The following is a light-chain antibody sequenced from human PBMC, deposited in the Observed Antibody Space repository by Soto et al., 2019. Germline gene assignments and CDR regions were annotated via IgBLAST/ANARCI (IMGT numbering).Light chain of an antibody. Sequence: DLQLTQSPSFLSASVGDRVTITCRASQGISSYLAWYQQKPGKAPKLLIYAASTLQNGVPSRFSGSGSGTEFTLTISSLQPEDFATYYCQQLNSPITFGQGTRLEIK. CDR1: QGISSY. CDR2: AAS. CDR3: QQLNSPIT. J-gene: IGKJ5*01. V-gene: IGKV1-9*01.